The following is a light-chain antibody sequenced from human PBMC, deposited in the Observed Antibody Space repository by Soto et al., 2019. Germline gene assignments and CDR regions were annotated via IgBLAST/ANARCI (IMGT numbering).Light chain of an antibody. CDR3: QQYDNVPT. Sequence: AIRMTQSPSSLSASTGDRVTITCRASQGISSYLAWYQQKPGKAPKLLIYGASILETGVPSRFSGSGSGKHFTFTISSLQPEDIATYYCQQYDNVPTFGQGTKLEMK. CDR2: GAS. J-gene: IGKJ2*01. V-gene: IGKV1-8*01. CDR1: QGISSY.